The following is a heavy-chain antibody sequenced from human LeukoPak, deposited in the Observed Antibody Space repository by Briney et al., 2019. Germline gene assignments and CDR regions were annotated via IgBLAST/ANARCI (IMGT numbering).Heavy chain of an antibody. CDR3: ARDMITDTAMGPLGAFDI. V-gene: IGHV4-59*01. D-gene: IGHD5-18*01. CDR2: IYYSGST. J-gene: IGHJ3*02. Sequence: SETLSLTCTVSGGSISSYYWSWIRQPPGKGLEWIGYIYYSGSTNYNPSLKSRVTISVDTSKNQFSLKLSSVTAADTAVYYCARDMITDTAMGPLGAFDIWGQGTMVTVSS. CDR1: GGSISSYY.